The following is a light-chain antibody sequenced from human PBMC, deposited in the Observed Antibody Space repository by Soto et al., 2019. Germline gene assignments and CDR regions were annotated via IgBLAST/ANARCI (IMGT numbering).Light chain of an antibody. CDR1: QSVSNSY. CDR2: GPS. J-gene: IGKJ1*01. V-gene: IGKV3-20*01. Sequence: EIVLTQSPGTLSLSPGERATLSCRASQSVSNSYLAWYQQKPGQAPRLLIYGPSSRDTGIPDRFSGSGSGTDFKLTISTLEPVDFAGYYCQQYCSAPQWTFVQGTKVEIK. CDR3: QQYCSAPQWT.